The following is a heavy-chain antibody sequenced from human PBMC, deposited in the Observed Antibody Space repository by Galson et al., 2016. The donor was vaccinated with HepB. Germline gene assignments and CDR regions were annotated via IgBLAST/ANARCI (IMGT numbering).Heavy chain of an antibody. Sequence: TLSLTCAVSGDSINSGRYYWTWIRQRPGKGLEWIGYVYSSGTTLHNPSLNSRLTISMDTSKNHFSLRLTSVTAADTAVYFCARGFTLVRGSGYFDSWGQGILVPVSS. D-gene: IGHD3-10*01. J-gene: IGHJ4*02. CDR3: ARGFTLVRGSGYFDS. V-gene: IGHV4-31*11. CDR2: VYSSGTT. CDR1: GDSINSGRYY.